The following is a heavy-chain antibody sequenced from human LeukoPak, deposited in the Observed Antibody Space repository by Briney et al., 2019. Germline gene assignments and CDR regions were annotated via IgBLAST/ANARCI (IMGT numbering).Heavy chain of an antibody. CDR1: GFTFSDYY. J-gene: IGHJ4*02. V-gene: IGHV3-11*04. CDR2: ISSSSSTI. Sequence: GGSLRLSCAASGFTFSDYYMSWIRQAPGKGLEWVSYISSSSSTIYYADSVKGRFTISRDNAKNSLYLQMNSLRAEDTAVYYCAKDLERHIVVVTASAVDYWGQGTLVTVSS. D-gene: IGHD2-21*02. CDR3: AKDLERHIVVVTASAVDY.